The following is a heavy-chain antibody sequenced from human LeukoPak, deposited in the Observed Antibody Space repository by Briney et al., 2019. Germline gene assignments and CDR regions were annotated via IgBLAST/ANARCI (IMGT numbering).Heavy chain of an antibody. V-gene: IGHV3-48*03. CDR3: ARDYYYGSGRPPLPLDY. J-gene: IGHJ4*02. CDR1: GFTFSSYE. Sequence: GGSLRLSCAASGFTFSSYEMNWVRQAPGKGLEWVSYISSSGSTIYYADSVKGRFTISRDNAKNSLYLQMNSLRAEDTAVYYCARDYYYGSGRPPLPLDYWGQGTLVTVSS. CDR2: ISSSGSTI. D-gene: IGHD3-10*01.